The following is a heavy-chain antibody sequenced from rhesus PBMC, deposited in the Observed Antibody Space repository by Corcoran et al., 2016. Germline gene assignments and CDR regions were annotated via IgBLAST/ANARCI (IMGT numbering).Heavy chain of an antibody. J-gene: IGHJ4*01. Sequence: QVQLQESGPGLVKPSETLSLTCAVSGGSISDDYYWSWIRQPPGKGLEWIGYIYGRGGGTNYNPALKNLVISSIATSKNQVSLKLSAVTAADTAVYYCAKWGLNSGCSGWGQGVLVTVSS. CDR1: GGSISDDYY. CDR3: AKWGLNSGCSG. CDR2: IYGRGGGT. D-gene: IGHD6S26*01. V-gene: IGHV4-106*01.